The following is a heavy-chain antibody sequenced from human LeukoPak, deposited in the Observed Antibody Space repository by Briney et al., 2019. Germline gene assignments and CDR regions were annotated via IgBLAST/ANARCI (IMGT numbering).Heavy chain of an antibody. Sequence: GGSLRLSCAASGFTFTSYAMSWVRQAPGKGLEWVSAITGSGGRIYYADSVKGRFTISRDNSKNTLYLQMNSLRAEDTAVYYCARVAGYCNSISNCYSDYWGQGTLVPVSS. V-gene: IGHV3-23*01. CDR2: ITGSGGRI. CDR3: ARVAGYCNSISNCYSDY. J-gene: IGHJ4*02. D-gene: IGHD2-2*01. CDR1: GFTFTSYA.